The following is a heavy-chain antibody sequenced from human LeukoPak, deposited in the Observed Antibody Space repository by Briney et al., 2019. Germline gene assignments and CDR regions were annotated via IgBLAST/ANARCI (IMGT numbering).Heavy chain of an antibody. Sequence: GGSLRLSCAASGSTFSSYAMSWVRQAPGKGLEWVSAISGSGGSTYYADSVKGRFTISRDNAKNSLYLQMNSLRAEDTAVYYCARDLPPIVVVPAAQGLGYWGQGTLVTVSS. J-gene: IGHJ4*02. V-gene: IGHV3-23*01. CDR2: ISGSGGST. CDR3: ARDLPPIVVVPAAQGLGY. CDR1: GSTFSSYA. D-gene: IGHD2-2*01.